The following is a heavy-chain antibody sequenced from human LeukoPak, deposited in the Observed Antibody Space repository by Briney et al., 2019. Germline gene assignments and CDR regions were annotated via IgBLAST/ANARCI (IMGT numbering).Heavy chain of an antibody. D-gene: IGHD3-22*01. Sequence: TGGSLRLSCVASGFTFSTHWVSWVRQAPGKGLEWVANIKEDGSTTDYVDSVKGRFTISRDNAKNSVFLQMNSLGAEDTAVYYCAPQTMILVLGGQGTLVTVSS. CDR1: GFTFSTHW. J-gene: IGHJ4*02. CDR3: APQTMILVL. V-gene: IGHV3-7*01. CDR2: IKEDGSTT.